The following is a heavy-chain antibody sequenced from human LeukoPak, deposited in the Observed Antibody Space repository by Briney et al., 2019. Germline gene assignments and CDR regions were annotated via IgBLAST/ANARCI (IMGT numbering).Heavy chain of an antibody. CDR2: ISSSSSTI. CDR1: GFTFSSYS. D-gene: IGHD3-10*01. Sequence: TGGSLRLSCAASGFTFSSYSMNWVRQAPGKGLEWVSYISSSSSTIYYADSVKGRFTISRDNAKNSLYLQMNSLRAEDTAVYYCARDSMVRGVIAPFDYWGQGTLVTVSS. J-gene: IGHJ4*02. CDR3: ARDSMVRGVIAPFDY. V-gene: IGHV3-48*04.